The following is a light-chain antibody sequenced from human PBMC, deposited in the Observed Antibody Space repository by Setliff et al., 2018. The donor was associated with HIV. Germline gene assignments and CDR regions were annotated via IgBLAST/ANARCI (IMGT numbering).Light chain of an antibody. V-gene: IGLV1-40*01. Sequence: QSALAQPPSVSGAPGQRVTISCTGSRSNIGAGYDVQWYQQLPGTAPKLVMFGNSNRPSGVPYRFSDSKSGTSASLAISGLQAEDEADYYCQSYDSSLSGDVFGTGTKGTVL. CDR2: GNS. CDR3: QSYDSSLSGDV. J-gene: IGLJ1*01. CDR1: RSNIGAGYD.